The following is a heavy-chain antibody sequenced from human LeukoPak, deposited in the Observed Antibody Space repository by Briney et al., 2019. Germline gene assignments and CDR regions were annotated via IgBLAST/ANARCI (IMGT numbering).Heavy chain of an antibody. CDR3: ARGRRSSGETPMHRWSFDL. CDR1: GFAFRNYD. D-gene: IGHD2-15*01. CDR2: TGTSGDT. J-gene: IGHJ2*01. Sequence: PGGSLRLSCAASGFAFRNYDMHWVRQVPGKGLEWVSTTGTSGDTYYPDSVKGRFTVSRENAKNSFYLQMNSLKAGDTAVYFCARGRRSSGETPMHRWSFDLWGRGTLVTVSS. V-gene: IGHV3-13*01.